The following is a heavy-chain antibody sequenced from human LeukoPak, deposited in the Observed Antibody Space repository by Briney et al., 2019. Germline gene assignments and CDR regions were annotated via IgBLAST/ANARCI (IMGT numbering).Heavy chain of an antibody. CDR1: GGSISSSSYY. D-gene: IGHD2-2*01. J-gene: IGHJ6*04. Sequence: SATLSLTCTVSGGSISSSSYYWGWIRQPPGKGLELIGSIYYSGSTYYNPSLKSRVTISVDTSKNQFSLKLSSVTAADTAVYYCARQSTADVWGKGTTVTVSS. CDR3: ARQSTADV. V-gene: IGHV4-39*01. CDR2: IYYSGST.